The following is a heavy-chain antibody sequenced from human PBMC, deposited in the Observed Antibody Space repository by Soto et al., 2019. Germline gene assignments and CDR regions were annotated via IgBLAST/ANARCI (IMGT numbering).Heavy chain of an antibody. V-gene: IGHV3-23*01. J-gene: IGHJ4*02. CDR2: IRGSGGST. CDR3: AKSSRGYYNY. Sequence: PGGSLRLSCAASGFTFSSYAMSWVRQAPGKGLEWVSAIRGSGGSTYYADSVKGRCTISRNNSKNTLYLQMNSLRAEDTAVYYCAKSSRGYYNYWGQGTLVTVSS. CDR1: GFTFSSYA. D-gene: IGHD3-22*01.